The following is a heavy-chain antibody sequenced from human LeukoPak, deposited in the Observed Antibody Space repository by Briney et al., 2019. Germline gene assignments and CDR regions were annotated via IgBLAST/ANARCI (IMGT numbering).Heavy chain of an antibody. CDR2: IIPIFGTA. J-gene: IGHJ3*02. D-gene: IGHD5-12*01. CDR3: ARGGYISDAFDI. CDR1: GGTFSSYA. Sequence: SVKVSCKASGGTFSSYAISWVRQAPGQGLEWMGGIIPIFGTANYAQKFQGRVTITADESTSTAYMELSSLRSEDTAVYYCARGGYISDAFDIWGQGTMVTVSS. V-gene: IGHV1-69*13.